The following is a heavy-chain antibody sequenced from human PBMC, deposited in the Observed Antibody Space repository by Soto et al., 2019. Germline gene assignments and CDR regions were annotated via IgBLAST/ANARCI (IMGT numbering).Heavy chain of an antibody. CDR2: IIPIFNRP. J-gene: IGHJ6*02. Sequence: QVQLVQSGAEVKKPGSSVKVSCKASGGTFSTYAISWVRQAPGQGLEWMGGIIPIFNRPNYAQKFQARLTIAADESSSTAYMELSSLRSEDTAVYYCARQLNWNYYYYGMEVWGQGTTVTVSS. CDR1: GGTFSTYA. CDR3: ARQLNWNYYYYGMEV. D-gene: IGHD1-1*01. V-gene: IGHV1-69*12.